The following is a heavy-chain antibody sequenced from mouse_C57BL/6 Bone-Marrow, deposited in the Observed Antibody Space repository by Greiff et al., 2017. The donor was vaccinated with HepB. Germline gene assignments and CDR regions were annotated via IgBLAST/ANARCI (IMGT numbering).Heavy chain of an antibody. D-gene: IGHD1-1*01. CDR2: ISSGSSTI. J-gene: IGHJ4*01. CDR1: GFTFSDYG. V-gene: IGHV5-17*01. CDR3: AKVYGSSFYAMDY. Sequence: DVHLVESGGGLVKPGGSLKLSCAASGFTFSDYGMHWVRQAPEKGLEWVAYISSGSSTIYYADTVKGRFTISRDNAKNTLFLQMTSLRSEDTAMYYCAKVYGSSFYAMDYWGQGTSVTVSS.